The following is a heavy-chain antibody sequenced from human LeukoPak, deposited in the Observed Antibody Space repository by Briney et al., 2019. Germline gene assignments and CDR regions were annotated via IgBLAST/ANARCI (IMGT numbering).Heavy chain of an antibody. CDR1: GGSISTYY. Sequence: SETLSLTCTVSGGSISTYYWSWIRQPPGKGLEWIGEINHSGSTNYNPSLKSRVTISVDTSKNQFSLKLSSVTAADTAVYYCARGRYYYDSSGYYYLVYYFDYWGQRTLVTVSS. V-gene: IGHV4-34*01. CDR2: INHSGST. D-gene: IGHD3-22*01. CDR3: ARGRYYYDSSGYYYLVYYFDY. J-gene: IGHJ4*02.